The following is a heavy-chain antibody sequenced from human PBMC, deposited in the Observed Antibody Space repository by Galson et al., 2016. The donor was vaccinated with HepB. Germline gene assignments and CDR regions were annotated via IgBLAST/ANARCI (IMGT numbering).Heavy chain of an antibody. D-gene: IGHD5-24*01. V-gene: IGHV3-21*01. CDR3: AREGIGDGYTSLNYYSYYMDG. J-gene: IGHJ6*03. CDR1: GFTFSNYS. CDR2: ISSSSTYI. Sequence: SLRLSCAASGFTFSNYSLNWVRQAPGKGLEWVSSISSSSTYIYYADSVKGRFTISRENAKNSLDLQMSSLRAEDTAVYYCAREGIGDGYTSLNYYSYYMDGWGKGTTVTVSS.